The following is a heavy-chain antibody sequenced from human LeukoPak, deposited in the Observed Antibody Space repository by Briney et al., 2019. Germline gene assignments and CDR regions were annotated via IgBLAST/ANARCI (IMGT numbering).Heavy chain of an antibody. CDR1: GYTFTSYG. V-gene: IGHV1-18*01. CDR2: ISAYNGNT. Sequence: ASVKVSCKASGYTFTSYGISWVRQAPGQGLEWMGWISAYNGNTNYAQKLQGRVTMTTDTSTSTAYMELRSLRSDDTAVYYCARDRLSSGWYPFDYWGQGTLVTVSS. CDR3: ARDRLSSGWYPFDY. J-gene: IGHJ4*02. D-gene: IGHD6-19*01.